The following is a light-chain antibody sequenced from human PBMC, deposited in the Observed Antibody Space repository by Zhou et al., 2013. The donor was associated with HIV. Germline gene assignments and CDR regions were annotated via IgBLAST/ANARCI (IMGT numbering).Light chain of an antibody. CDR1: HTVTSNY. CDR2: GAS. J-gene: IGKJ1*01. V-gene: IGKV3-20*01. CDR3: QQASSPPWT. Sequence: EIVLTQSPGTLSLSPGERATLSCRASHTVTSNYLAWYQHKPGQGPKVLIFGASTRANGIPGRFSGSGSGTEFTLTISRLEPEDFATYYCQQASSPPWTFGQGTKVEIK.